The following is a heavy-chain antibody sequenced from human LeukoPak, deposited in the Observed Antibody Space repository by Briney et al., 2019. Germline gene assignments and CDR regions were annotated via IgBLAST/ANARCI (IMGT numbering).Heavy chain of an antibody. Sequence: GGSLRLSCAASGFTFSSYTMSWVRQDPGKGLVWVSRINSDGSSTTYADSVKGRFTISRDNAKNTLYLQMNSLRAEDTAMYYCVRAIGLDFDFWGQGTLVTVSS. CDR2: INSDGSST. V-gene: IGHV3-74*01. D-gene: IGHD2/OR15-2a*01. CDR1: GFTFSSYT. J-gene: IGHJ4*02. CDR3: VRAIGLDFDF.